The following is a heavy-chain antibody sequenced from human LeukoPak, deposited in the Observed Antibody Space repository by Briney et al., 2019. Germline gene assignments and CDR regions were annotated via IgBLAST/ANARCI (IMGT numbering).Heavy chain of an antibody. D-gene: IGHD3-10*01. V-gene: IGHV4-59*08. CDR1: DDSISSFY. J-gene: IGHJ2*01. CDR3: ARHITNSGSAFDL. CDR2: IHSVGHT. Sequence: SETLPLTCTVSDDSISSFYWGWIRQPPGKGLEWIGYIHSVGHTNYNPSLKSRVSMPIDTSKKQFSLKVISVTATDTAIYYCARHITNSGSAFDLWGRGTLVTVSS.